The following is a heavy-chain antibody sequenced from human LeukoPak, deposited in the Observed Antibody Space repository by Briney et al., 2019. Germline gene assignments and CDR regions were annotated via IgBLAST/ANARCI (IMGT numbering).Heavy chain of an antibody. D-gene: IGHD5-24*01. CDR1: GFTFSDYS. Sequence: PGGYLRLSCAASGFTFSDYSMNWVRQAPGKGLEWISYFGIDSGNTNYADSVKGRFTISGDKAKNSLYLQMNSLRVEDTAVYYCARDYKYAFDNWGQGTLVTVSS. CDR2: FGIDSGNT. J-gene: IGHJ4*02. V-gene: IGHV3-48*01. CDR3: ARDYKYAFDN.